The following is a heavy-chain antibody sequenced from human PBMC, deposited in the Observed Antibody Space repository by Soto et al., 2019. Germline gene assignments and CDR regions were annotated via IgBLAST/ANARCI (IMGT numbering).Heavy chain of an antibody. Sequence: GESLKISCKGSGYSFTSYWIGWVRQMPGKGLEWMGIIYPGDSDTRYSPSFQGQVTISADKSISTAYLQWSSLEASDTAMYYCARAGYCSSTSCSHYYYYGMDVWGQGTTVTVSS. J-gene: IGHJ6*02. CDR2: IYPGDSDT. CDR1: GYSFTSYW. V-gene: IGHV5-51*01. D-gene: IGHD2-2*01. CDR3: ARAGYCSSTSCSHYYYYGMDV.